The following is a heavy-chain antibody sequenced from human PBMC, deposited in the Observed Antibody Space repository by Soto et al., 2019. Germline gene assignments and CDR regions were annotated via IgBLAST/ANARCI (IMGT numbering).Heavy chain of an antibody. D-gene: IGHD3-9*01. V-gene: IGHV1-18*01. CDR1: GYTFTSYG. Sequence: ASVKVSCKASGYTFTSYGISWVRQAPGQGLEWMGWISAYNGNTNYAQKFQGRVTMTTDTSTNTAYMELSSLRSEDTAVYYCATDQNILTGYYIFDYWGQGTLVTVSS. CDR3: ATDQNILTGYYIFDY. J-gene: IGHJ4*02. CDR2: ISAYNGNT.